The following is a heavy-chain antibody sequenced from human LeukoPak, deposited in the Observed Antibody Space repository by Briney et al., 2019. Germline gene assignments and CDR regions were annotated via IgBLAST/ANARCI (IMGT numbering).Heavy chain of an antibody. D-gene: IGHD2-15*01. V-gene: IGHV3-66*01. CDR3: ARGCSGGSCYSGPEYFQH. CDR2: IYSGGST. J-gene: IGHJ1*01. Sequence: GGSLRLSCAASGFTVSSNYMSWVRQAPGKGLEWVSGIYSGGSTYYADSVKGRFTISRDNSKNTLYLQMNSLRAEDTAVNYCARGCSGGSCYSGPEYFQHWGQGTLVIVSS. CDR1: GFTVSSNY.